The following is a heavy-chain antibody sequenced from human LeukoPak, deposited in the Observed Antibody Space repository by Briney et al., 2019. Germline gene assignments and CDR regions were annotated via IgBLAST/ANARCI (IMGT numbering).Heavy chain of an antibody. Sequence: SETLSLTCAVSGYSISSGYYWGWIRQPPGKGLEWIGSIYHSGSTYYNPSLKSRATISVDTSKNQFSLKLSSVTAADTAVYHCARQVDVWGKGTTVTVSS. CDR2: IYHSGST. V-gene: IGHV4-38-2*01. J-gene: IGHJ6*04. CDR1: GYSISSGYY. CDR3: ARQVDV.